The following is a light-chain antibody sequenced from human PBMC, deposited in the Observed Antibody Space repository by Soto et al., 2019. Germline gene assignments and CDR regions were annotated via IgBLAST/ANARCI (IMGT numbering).Light chain of an antibody. J-gene: IGKJ5*01. Sequence: EIVLTQSPGTLSLSPGDRVTLSCRASQSVSSNYLAWYQQKPGQAPSLLLYGASTRATGIPDRFSGSGSGTDFTLTISTLEPEDFGMYYCQQYGSSAPITFGQGTRVEI. CDR2: GAS. CDR3: QQYGSSAPIT. V-gene: IGKV3-20*01. CDR1: QSVSSNY.